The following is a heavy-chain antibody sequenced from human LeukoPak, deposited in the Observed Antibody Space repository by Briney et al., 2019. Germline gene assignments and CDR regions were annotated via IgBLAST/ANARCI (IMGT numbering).Heavy chain of an antibody. CDR3: ARDPLSDIVVVPAAERRFDY. D-gene: IGHD2-2*01. CDR1: GYTFTSYG. V-gene: IGHV1-18*01. J-gene: IGHJ4*02. CDR2: ISAYNGNT. Sequence: ASVKVSCKASGYTFTSYGISWVRQAPGQGLEWMGWISAYNGNTNYPQKLQGRVTMTTDTSTSTAYMELRSLRSDDTAVYYCARDPLSDIVVVPAAERRFDYWGQGTLVTVSS.